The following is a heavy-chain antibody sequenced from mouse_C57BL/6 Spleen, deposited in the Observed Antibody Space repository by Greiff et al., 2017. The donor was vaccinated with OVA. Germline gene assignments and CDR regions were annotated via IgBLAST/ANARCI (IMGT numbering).Heavy chain of an antibody. D-gene: IGHD2-2*01. CDR3: ARSPSTMVTYFDY. Sequence: ESGAELARPGASVKLSCKASGYTFTSYGISWVKQRTGQGLEWIGEIYPRSGNTYYNEKFKGKATLTADKSSSTAYMELRSLTSEDSAVYFCARSPSTMVTYFDYWGQGTTLTVSS. CDR2: IYPRSGNT. CDR1: GYTFTSYG. V-gene: IGHV1-81*01. J-gene: IGHJ2*01.